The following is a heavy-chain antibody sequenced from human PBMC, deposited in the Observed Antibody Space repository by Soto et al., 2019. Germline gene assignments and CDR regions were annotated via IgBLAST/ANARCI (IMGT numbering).Heavy chain of an antibody. Sequence: QVQLQESGPGLVKPSQTLSLTCTVSGGSISSGGSYWSWIRQHPGKGLEWIGYIYYSGSTYYNPYLKSRVTISVDTSKNQFSLKLCSVTAADTDVYYCASSSSARYYDYWGQGTLVTVSS. CDR2: IYYSGST. CDR3: ASSSSARYYDY. D-gene: IGHD2-2*01. V-gene: IGHV4-31*03. J-gene: IGHJ4*02. CDR1: GGSISSGGSY.